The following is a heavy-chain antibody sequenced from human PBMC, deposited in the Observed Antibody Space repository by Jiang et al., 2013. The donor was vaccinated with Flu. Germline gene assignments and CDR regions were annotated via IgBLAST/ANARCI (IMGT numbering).Heavy chain of an antibody. Sequence: SSVKVSCKASGGTFSDNAIFWVRQAPGQGLEWIGRIIPIIDIVHYSQKFQARVTLTADTSTSTAYMELSSLRSEDTAVYFCARTGHAYSDYFYGLDVWGQGTTVTVSS. D-gene: IGHD4-11*01. J-gene: IGHJ6*02. CDR2: IIPIIDIV. CDR1: GGTFSDNA. V-gene: IGHV1-69*04. CDR3: ARTGHAYSDYFYGLDV.